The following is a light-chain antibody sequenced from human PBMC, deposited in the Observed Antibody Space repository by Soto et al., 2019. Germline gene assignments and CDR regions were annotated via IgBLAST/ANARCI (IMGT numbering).Light chain of an antibody. V-gene: IGLV7-43*01. CDR3: LLSYNGVGV. CDR1: TGAVTSGFY. Sequence: QTVVTQEPSLTVSPGGTVTLTWASSTGAVTSGFYPNWFQQKPGQAPRSLISRTSNKPCWTPARFSGSRLGGKAALSLSPVEQEDEADYYCLLSYNGVGVFRGGTKLTVL. CDR2: RTS. J-gene: IGLJ3*02.